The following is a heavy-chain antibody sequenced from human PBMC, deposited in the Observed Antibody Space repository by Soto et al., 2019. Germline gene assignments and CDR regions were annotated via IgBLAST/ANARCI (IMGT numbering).Heavy chain of an antibody. CDR1: GFTFSSYE. D-gene: IGHD6-6*01. J-gene: IGHJ6*02. CDR2: ISSSGSTI. V-gene: IGHV3-48*03. CDR3: ASGIGAARYYYYGMDV. Sequence: QPGGSLRLSCAASGFTFSSYEMNWVRQAPGKGLEWVSYISSSGSTIYYADSVKGRFTISRDNAKNSLYLQMNSLRAEDTAVYYCASGIGAARYYYYGMDVWGQGTTVTVSS.